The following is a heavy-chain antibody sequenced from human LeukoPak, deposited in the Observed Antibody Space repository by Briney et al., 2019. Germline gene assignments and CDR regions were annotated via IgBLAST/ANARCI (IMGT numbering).Heavy chain of an antibody. CDR3: ARRGGSYPYYFDY. Sequence: GESLKISCEGSGYTFTNYWIGWVRQMPGKGLEWMGIIYPGDSDTRYSPSFQGQVTISADKSISTAYLQWSSLKASDTAMYYCARRGGSYPYYFDYGGQGTLVTVSS. D-gene: IGHD1-26*01. CDR1: GYTFTNYW. CDR2: IYPGDSDT. V-gene: IGHV5-51*01. J-gene: IGHJ4*02.